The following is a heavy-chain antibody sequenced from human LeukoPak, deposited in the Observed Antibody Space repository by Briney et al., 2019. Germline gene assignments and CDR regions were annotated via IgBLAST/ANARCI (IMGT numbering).Heavy chain of an antibody. V-gene: IGHV3-15*01. CDR3: TTDSLLWFGEAFDI. CDR2: IKSKTDGGTT. D-gene: IGHD3-10*01. J-gene: IGHJ3*02. Sequence: GGSLRLSCAASGFTFSNAWMSWVRQAPGKGLEWVGRIKSKTDGGTTDYAAPVKGRFTISRDDSKNTLYLQMNSLKTAATAVYYCTTDSLLWFGEAFDIWGQGTMVTVSS. CDR1: GFTFSNAW.